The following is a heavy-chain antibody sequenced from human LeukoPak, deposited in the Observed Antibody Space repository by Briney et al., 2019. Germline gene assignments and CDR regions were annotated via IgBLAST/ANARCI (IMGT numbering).Heavy chain of an antibody. V-gene: IGHV3-30*18. J-gene: IGHJ5*02. CDR1: GFTFSSYG. D-gene: IGHD1-14*01. Sequence: GGSLRLSCAASGFTFSSYGMQWVRQAPGKGLEWVGVISYDGRVMFYGDSVKGRFIISRDNSKNTLYLQMNTLRAEDTAIYYCVKKITPKVAHAIDPWGQGTLVTVSS. CDR2: ISYDGRVM. CDR3: VKKITPKVAHAIDP.